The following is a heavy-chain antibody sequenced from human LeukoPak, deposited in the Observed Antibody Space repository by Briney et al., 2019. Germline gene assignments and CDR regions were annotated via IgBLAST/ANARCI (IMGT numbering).Heavy chain of an antibody. V-gene: IGHV3-33*01. Sequence: GRSLRLSCAASGFTFTSYGMHWVRQAPGKGLEWVSIIWYDGSNKYYTDSVKGRSTISRDNSKNTLYLQMNSLRAEDTAVYYCARDSGSYYYYGMDVWGKGTTVTVSS. CDR3: ARDSGSYYYYGMDV. D-gene: IGHD3-10*01. J-gene: IGHJ6*04. CDR2: IWYDGSNK. CDR1: GFTFTSYG.